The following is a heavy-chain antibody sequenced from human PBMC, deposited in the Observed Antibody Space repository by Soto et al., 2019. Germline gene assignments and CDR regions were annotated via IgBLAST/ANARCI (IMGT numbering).Heavy chain of an antibody. CDR2: ISSSGSTI. CDR1: GFTFSSYE. D-gene: IGHD6-19*01. Sequence: PGGSLRLSCAASGFTFSSYEMNWVRQAPGKGLEWVSYISSSGSTIYYADSVKGRFTISRDNAKNSLYLQMKSLRAEDTAVYYCARGMEEWLLPLWYYYGMDVWGQGTTVNVSS. J-gene: IGHJ6*02. CDR3: ARGMEEWLLPLWYYYGMDV. V-gene: IGHV3-48*03.